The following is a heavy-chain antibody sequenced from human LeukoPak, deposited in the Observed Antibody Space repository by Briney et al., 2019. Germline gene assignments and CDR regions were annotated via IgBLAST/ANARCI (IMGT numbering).Heavy chain of an antibody. Sequence: GGSLRLSCAASGFHFSTHGMNWVRQAPGKGLEWGSSISSSGSYIYYADSMKGRFTISRDNTKNSLYLQVNSLRAEDTAVYYCARMRAVGATKKFDYWGQGTLVTVSS. J-gene: IGHJ4*02. D-gene: IGHD1-26*01. CDR2: ISSSGSYI. CDR3: ARMRAVGATKKFDY. V-gene: IGHV3-21*01. CDR1: GFHFSTHG.